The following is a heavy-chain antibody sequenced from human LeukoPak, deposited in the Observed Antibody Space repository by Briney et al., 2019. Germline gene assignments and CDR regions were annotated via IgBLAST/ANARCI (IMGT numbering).Heavy chain of an antibody. Sequence: ASVKVSCKASGYSFTTFPIHWVRQAPGQAPEWVGWIHTGNGDTKYSEAFQDRVTTARGTPATTAFMELSSLRSEDTAVYYCARDAAGLLDHWGQGTLVTVSS. V-gene: IGHV1-3*04. CDR1: GYSFTTFP. CDR3: ARDAAGLLDH. CDR2: IHTGNGDT. J-gene: IGHJ4*02. D-gene: IGHD6-25*01.